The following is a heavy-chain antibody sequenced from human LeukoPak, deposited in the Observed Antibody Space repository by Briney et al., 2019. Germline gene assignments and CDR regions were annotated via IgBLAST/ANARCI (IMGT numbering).Heavy chain of an antibody. J-gene: IGHJ6*03. V-gene: IGHV3-9*01. D-gene: IGHD2-21*02. Sequence: SPTLSCAASGFTFDVYAKQWLRQAPGKGLEWVSGNSWKSGSIVYGDSVKGRFTISKDNDKHYLYLQMNSLRAEDTALCYCAKGQVTGHPYFYMDVWGKGTTVTISS. CDR2: NSWKSGSI. CDR3: AKGQVTGHPYFYMDV. CDR1: GFTFDVYA.